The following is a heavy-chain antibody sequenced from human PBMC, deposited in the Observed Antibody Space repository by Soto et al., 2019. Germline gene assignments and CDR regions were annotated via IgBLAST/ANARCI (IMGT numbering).Heavy chain of an antibody. J-gene: IGHJ4*02. D-gene: IGHD3-9*01. CDR2: ISYDGSEK. V-gene: IGHV3-30-3*01. Sequence: QVDLVESGGGVVQPGKSLRLSCTASGFTFTKFAMHWVHRAPGKGLEWVALISYDGSEKYYADSVKGRFSISRDNSRNTLYLQMNSLRGEDTAVYYCARDRDEILTGYHDYWGQGTEVTVST. CDR1: GFTFTKFA. CDR3: ARDRDEILTGYHDY.